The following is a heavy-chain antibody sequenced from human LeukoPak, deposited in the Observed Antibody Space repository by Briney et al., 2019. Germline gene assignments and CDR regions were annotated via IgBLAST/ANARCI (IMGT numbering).Heavy chain of an antibody. CDR2: IYYSGST. V-gene: IGHV4-39*07. CDR1: GGSISSSSYY. D-gene: IGHD3-3*01. J-gene: IGHJ1*01. Sequence: KPSETLSLTCTVSGGSISSSSYYWGWIRQPPGKGLEWIGSIYYSGSTYYNPSLKSRVTISVDTSKNQFSLKLSSVTAADTAVYYCASWFGPSRHYDFWSGLEYFQHWGQGTLVTVSS. CDR3: ASWFGPSRHYDFWSGLEYFQH.